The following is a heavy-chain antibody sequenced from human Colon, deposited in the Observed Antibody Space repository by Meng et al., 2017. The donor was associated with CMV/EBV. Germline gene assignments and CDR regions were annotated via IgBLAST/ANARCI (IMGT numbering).Heavy chain of an antibody. D-gene: IGHD6-19*01. CDR2: INNNGGNT. CDR1: GFTFDTYA. Sequence: GESLKISCAASGFTFDTYAMSWVRQAPGKGLEWVSTINNNGGNTFYADSVKGRLTISRDNSKSTMTLHMDGLRAEDTAVYYCAKDRYGSGIDYWGQGTLVTVSS. V-gene: IGHV3-23*01. J-gene: IGHJ4*02. CDR3: AKDRYGSGIDY.